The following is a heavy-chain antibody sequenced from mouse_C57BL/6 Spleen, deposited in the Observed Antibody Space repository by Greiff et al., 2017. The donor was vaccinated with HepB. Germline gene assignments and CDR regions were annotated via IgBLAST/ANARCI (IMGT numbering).Heavy chain of an antibody. CDR2: ISYDGSN. Sequence: ESGPGLVKPSQSLSLTCSVTGYSITSGYYWNWIRQFPGNKLEWMGYISYDGSNNYNPSLKNRISITRDTSKNQFFLKLNSVTTEDTATYYCARGRIYYDYDPYYFDYWGQGTTLTVSS. J-gene: IGHJ2*01. D-gene: IGHD2-4*01. CDR1: GYSITSGYY. V-gene: IGHV3-6*01. CDR3: ARGRIYYDYDPYYFDY.